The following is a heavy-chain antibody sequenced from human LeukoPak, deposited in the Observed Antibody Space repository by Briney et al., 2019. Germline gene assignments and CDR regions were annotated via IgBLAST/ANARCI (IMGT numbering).Heavy chain of an antibody. J-gene: IGHJ5*02. V-gene: IGHV3-15*01. CDR3: TTGGFWFDP. CDR1: GFTFSKAW. D-gene: IGHD3-16*01. CDR2: IKSKTDGGTI. Sequence: GGSLRLSCAASGFTFSKAWLSWVRQAPGKGLEWVARIKSKTDGGTIDYAAPVKGRFTISRDDSQNMMYLQMNSLKLEDAAFYYRTTGGFWFDPWGRGTLVTVSS.